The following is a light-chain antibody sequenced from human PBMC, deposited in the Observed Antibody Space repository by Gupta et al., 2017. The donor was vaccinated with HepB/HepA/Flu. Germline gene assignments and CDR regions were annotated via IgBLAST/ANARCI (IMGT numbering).Light chain of an antibody. Sequence: QSVLTKPPSMSGTPGQMFTIPCSGSSSNIGTNTVTWYQQLPGMVTKLLIYSNNQRPSGVPDRFSGSKSGTSASLAINGLQSEDEADYYCAAWDVRYVVFGGGTKLTV. V-gene: IGLV1-44*01. CDR2: SNN. CDR1: SSNIGTNT. CDR3: AAWDVRYVV. J-gene: IGLJ2*01.